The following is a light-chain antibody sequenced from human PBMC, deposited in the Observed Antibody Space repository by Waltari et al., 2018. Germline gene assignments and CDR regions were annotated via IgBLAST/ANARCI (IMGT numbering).Light chain of an antibody. CDR1: HSNVGTNH. V-gene: IGLV1-47*01. CDR3: AAWNDSLSVV. Sequence: QSVLAQPPSASGTPGKRVTISCSANHSNVGTNHVFWYQQLPGTAPKLLIHRNDQRPSGVPDRFSASKSGTSASLAISGLRSEDEADYYCAAWNDSLSVVFGGGTKLTVL. CDR2: RND. J-gene: IGLJ2*01.